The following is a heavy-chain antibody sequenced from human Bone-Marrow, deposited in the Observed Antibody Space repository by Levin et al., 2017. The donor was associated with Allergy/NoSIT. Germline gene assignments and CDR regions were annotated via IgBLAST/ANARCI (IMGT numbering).Heavy chain of an antibody. V-gene: IGHV1-2*02. Sequence: PQASVKVSCKASEYTFTGYYIHWVRQAPGQGLEWMGWTNPNSGGTNYAQKFQGRVTMTRDTSISTAYMELNRLRSDDTAVYYCARDAGIAAAVYFYMDVWGKGTTVTVSS. J-gene: IGHJ6*03. CDR2: TNPNSGGT. CDR3: ARDAGIAAAVYFYMDV. CDR1: EYTFTGYY. D-gene: IGHD6-13*01.